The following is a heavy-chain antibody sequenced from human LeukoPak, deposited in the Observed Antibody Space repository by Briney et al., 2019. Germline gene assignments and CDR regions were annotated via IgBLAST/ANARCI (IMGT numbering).Heavy chain of an antibody. D-gene: IGHD3-3*01. CDR1: GGTFSSYA. Sequence: GASVKVSCKASGGTFSSYAISWVRQAPGQGLEWMGGIIPIFGTANYAQKFQGRVTTTTDESTSTAYMELSSLRSEDTAVYYCASNIWSGYYYYYMDVWGKRTTVTVSS. CDR3: ASNIWSGYYYYYMDV. CDR2: IIPIFGTA. V-gene: IGHV1-69*05. J-gene: IGHJ6*03.